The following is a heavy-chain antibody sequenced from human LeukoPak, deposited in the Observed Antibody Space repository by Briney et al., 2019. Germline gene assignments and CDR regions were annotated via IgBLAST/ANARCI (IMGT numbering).Heavy chain of an antibody. CDR1: GRSLSGSSYF. CDR2: IHYSGST. J-gene: IGHJ1*01. Sequence: SETLSLTYTVSGRSLSGSSYFWGWFRQPPGKGLEWIGSIHYSGSTSYNPSLKSRVTISVDTSKKQFSLKLSSVTAADTAVYYCARGGTGGTPSPDWGQGTLVTVSS. CDR3: ARGGTGGTPSPD. D-gene: IGHD2-8*02. V-gene: IGHV4-39*07.